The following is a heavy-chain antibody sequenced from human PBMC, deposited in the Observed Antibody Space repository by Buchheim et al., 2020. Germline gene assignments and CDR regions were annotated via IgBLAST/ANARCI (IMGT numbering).Heavy chain of an antibody. CDR1: GFTFSSYG. CDR2: ISYDGSNK. J-gene: IGHJ4*02. Sequence: QVQLVESGGGVVQPGRSLRLSCAASGFTFSSYGMHWVRQAPGKGLEWVAVISYDGSNKYYADSVKGRFTISRDNSKNTLYLQMNSLRAEDTAVYYCAKDRLEYDFWSGRRSYYFDYWGQGTL. CDR3: AKDRLEYDFWSGRRSYYFDY. V-gene: IGHV3-30*18. D-gene: IGHD3-3*01.